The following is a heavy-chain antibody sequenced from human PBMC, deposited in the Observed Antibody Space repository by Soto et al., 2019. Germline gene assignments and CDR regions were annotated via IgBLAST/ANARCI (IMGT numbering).Heavy chain of an antibody. J-gene: IGHJ4*02. CDR2: ISYDGSNK. CDR3: ARGRVHVIVLVQYYFDN. V-gene: IGHV3-30-3*01. CDR1: GFTFSSYA. D-gene: IGHD3-22*01. Sequence: GGSLRLSCAASGFTFSSYAMHWVRQGPGKGLEWVAVISYDGSNKNYADSVKGRFTISRDNSKNTLYLQMNSLRAEDTAVYYCARGRVHVIVLVQYYFDNWGQGTLVTVAS.